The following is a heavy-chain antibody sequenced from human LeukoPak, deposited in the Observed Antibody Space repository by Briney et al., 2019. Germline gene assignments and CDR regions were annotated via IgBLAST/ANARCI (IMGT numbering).Heavy chain of an antibody. CDR2: IWYDGSNK. Sequence: GGSLRLSCAASGFTFSSYGMHWVRQAPGKGLEWVAVIWYDGSNKYYADSVKGRFTISRDNSKNTLYLQMNSLRAEDTAVYYCAREGLAETAMNAFDIWGQGTMVTVSS. J-gene: IGHJ3*02. CDR1: GFTFSSYG. V-gene: IGHV3-33*01. D-gene: IGHD5-18*01. CDR3: AREGLAETAMNAFDI.